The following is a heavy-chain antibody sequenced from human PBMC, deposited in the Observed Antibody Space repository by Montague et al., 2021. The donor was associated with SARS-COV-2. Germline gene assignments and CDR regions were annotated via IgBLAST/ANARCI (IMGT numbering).Heavy chain of an antibody. J-gene: IGHJ3*02. Sequence: SLRLSCAASGFTFSSYEMNWVRQAPGKGLEWVSYISSSGSTIYYADSVKGRFTISRDNAKNSLYLQMNSLRAEDTAVYYCAPREWELGAFGIWGQGTIVTVSS. CDR1: GFTFSSYE. D-gene: IGHD1-26*01. CDR3: APREWELGAFGI. CDR2: ISSSGSTI. V-gene: IGHV3-48*03.